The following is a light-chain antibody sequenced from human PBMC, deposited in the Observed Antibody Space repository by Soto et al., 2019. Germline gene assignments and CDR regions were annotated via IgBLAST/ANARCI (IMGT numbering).Light chain of an antibody. J-gene: IGKJ2*01. V-gene: IGKV1-8*01. CDR1: QGISSY. CDR3: QQYYSYPYT. Sequence: AIRRTQSPSSLSASTGDRVTITCRARQGISSYLAWYQQKPGKAPKLLIYAASTLQSGVPSRFSGSGSGTDFTLTISCLQSEDFATYYCQQYYSYPYTFGQGTKLEIK. CDR2: AAS.